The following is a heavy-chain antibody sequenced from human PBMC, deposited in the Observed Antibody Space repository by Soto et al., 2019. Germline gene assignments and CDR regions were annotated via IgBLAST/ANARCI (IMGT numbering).Heavy chain of an antibody. CDR2: INHSGST. CDR3: AGWSTVGSYYYMDV. V-gene: IGHV4-34*01. Sequence: QVQLQQWGTGLLQPSETLSLTCAVYGGSFGVHYWSWIRQPPGKGLEWIAEINHSGSTRYNPSLKSRATISVDTSKNQFSLKVSSVTAADTAVYYCAGWSTVGSYYYMDVWGTGNTVTVSS. J-gene: IGHJ6*03. CDR1: GGSFGVHY. D-gene: IGHD2-15*01.